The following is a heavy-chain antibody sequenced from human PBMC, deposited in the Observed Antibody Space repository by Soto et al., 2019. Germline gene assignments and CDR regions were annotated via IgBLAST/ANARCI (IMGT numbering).Heavy chain of an antibody. D-gene: IGHD4-17*01. Sequence: SENLSLTCSVYVDSIRSYYWSWIRQPAGKGLEWIGRIYTSGDTNYNPSLKSRVTMSVDTSKNQFSLKLSSVTAADTAVYYCAGLGDFQSFYHGMDAWGQGREVTVS. V-gene: IGHV4-4*07. J-gene: IGHJ6*02. CDR1: VDSIRSYY. CDR2: IYTSGDT. CDR3: AGLGDFQSFYHGMDA.